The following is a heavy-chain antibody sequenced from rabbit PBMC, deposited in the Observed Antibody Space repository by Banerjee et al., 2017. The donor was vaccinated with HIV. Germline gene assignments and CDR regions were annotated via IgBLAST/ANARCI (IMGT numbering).Heavy chain of an antibody. V-gene: IGHV1S43*01. CDR3: TRGLDDTFYFNL. CDR2: IYGGSSANT. J-gene: IGHJ4*01. CDR1: GFSFSSSSY. Sequence: QQQLEESGGDLVKPGASLTLTCTASGFSFSSSSYMCWVRQAPGKGLEWIACIYGGSSANTYYASWVNGRFTISRSTSLNTVDLKMTSLTAADTATYFCTRGLDDTFYFNLWGPGTLVTVS. D-gene: IGHD2-1*01.